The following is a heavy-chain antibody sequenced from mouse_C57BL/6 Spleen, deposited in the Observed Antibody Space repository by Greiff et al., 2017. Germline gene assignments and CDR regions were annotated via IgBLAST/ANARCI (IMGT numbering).Heavy chain of an antibody. CDR3: TTSLSSCSWFAY. J-gene: IGHJ3*01. CDR2: IDPENGDT. D-gene: IGHD6-2*01. CDR1: GFTFKDDY. Sequence: VQLQQSGAELVRPGASVKLSCTASGFTFKDDYMHWVEQRPEQGLEWIGWIDPENGDTEYASKFQGKATITADTSSNTAYLQLRSLTSEDTAVYYCTTSLSSCSWFAYWGQGALVTVAA. V-gene: IGHV14-4*01.